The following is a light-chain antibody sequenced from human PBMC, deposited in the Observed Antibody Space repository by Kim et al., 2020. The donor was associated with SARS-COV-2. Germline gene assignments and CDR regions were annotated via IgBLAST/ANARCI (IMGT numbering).Light chain of an antibody. CDR3: QRRSNWSWT. Sequence: EIVLTQSPATLSLSPGERATLSCRASQSVSSYLAWYQQKPGQAPRLLIYDASNRATGIPARFSGSGSGTDFTLTISSLEPEDFAVYYCQRRSNWSWTFGQGTKVDIK. CDR2: DAS. CDR1: QSVSSY. V-gene: IGKV3-11*01. J-gene: IGKJ1*01.